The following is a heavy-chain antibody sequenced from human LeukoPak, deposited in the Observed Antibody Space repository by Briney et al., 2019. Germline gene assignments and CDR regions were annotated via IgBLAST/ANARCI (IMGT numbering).Heavy chain of an antibody. V-gene: IGHV3-23*01. D-gene: IGHD3-10*01. CDR1: GFTFSDYG. J-gene: IGHJ4*02. CDR2: ISQSGSGI. CDR3: AKDEVYYGSGSYYNGGFDY. Sequence: GGSLRLSCAASGFTFSDYGMRWVRQAPGKGLEWVSAISQSGSGIYYADSVKGRFTISRDNSKNTLYLQMNSLRAEDTAVYYCAKDEVYYGSGSYYNGGFDYWGQGTLVTVSS.